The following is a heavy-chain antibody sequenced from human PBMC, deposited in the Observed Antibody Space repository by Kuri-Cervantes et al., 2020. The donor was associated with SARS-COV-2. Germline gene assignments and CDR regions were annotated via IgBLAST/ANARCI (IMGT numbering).Heavy chain of an antibody. CDR3: TTLIDY. CDR2: VRGKANNYAT. Sequence: ETLSLTCAASGFTFSNDWMSWVRQAPGKGLEWVGRVRGKANNYATAYAASVKGRFTISRDDSKNMAYLQMNSLKTEDTAVYXCTTLIDYWGQGALGTVSS. J-gene: IGHJ4*02. CDR1: GFTFSNDW. V-gene: IGHV3-73*01.